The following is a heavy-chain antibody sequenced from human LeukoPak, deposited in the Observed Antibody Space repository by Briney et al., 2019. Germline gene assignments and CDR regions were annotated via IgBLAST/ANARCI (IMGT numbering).Heavy chain of an antibody. D-gene: IGHD2-21*02. Sequence: PGGSLRLSCAASGFTFSDYYMDWVRQAPGKGLEWVGRIRKKANSYTTEYAASVKGRFTISRDDSKNTLYLQMNSLKTEDTAVYYCTTKVPNCGGDCYSGFIDYWGQGTLVTVSS. CDR1: GFTFSDYY. J-gene: IGHJ4*02. CDR2: IRKKANSYTT. V-gene: IGHV3-72*01. CDR3: TTKVPNCGGDCYSGFIDY.